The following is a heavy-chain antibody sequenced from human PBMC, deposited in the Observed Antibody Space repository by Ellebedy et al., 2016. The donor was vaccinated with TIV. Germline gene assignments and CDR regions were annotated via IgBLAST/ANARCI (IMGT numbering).Heavy chain of an antibody. D-gene: IGHD3-16*01. Sequence: PGGSLRLSCAASGFTFSDYYMDWVRQAPGKGLEWVGRTRNKVEKYTTEYAASVKGRFTISRDDSKNSLYLQINGLKIEDTAVYYCAKVGEANYKSSCYMDVWGKGTTVTVSS. CDR2: TRNKVEKYTT. V-gene: IGHV3-72*01. J-gene: IGHJ6*03. CDR3: AKVGEANYKSSCYMDV. CDR1: GFTFSDYY.